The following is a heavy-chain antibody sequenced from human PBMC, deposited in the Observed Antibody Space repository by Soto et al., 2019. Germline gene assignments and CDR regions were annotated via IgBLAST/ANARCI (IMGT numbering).Heavy chain of an antibody. CDR1: GFTLSDYY. D-gene: IGHD3-16*01. CDR3: ARGRYALDY. V-gene: IGHV3-11*01. J-gene: IGHJ4*02. Sequence: QVQLVESGGGLVKPGGSLRLSCVASGFTLSDYYMSWIRQAPGKGPEWVSHISGSGNTIDYADSVKGRFTISRDNAKNSLHLQMNSLRDDDPAVFYCARGRYALDYWGQGTRVTVSS. CDR2: ISGSGNTI.